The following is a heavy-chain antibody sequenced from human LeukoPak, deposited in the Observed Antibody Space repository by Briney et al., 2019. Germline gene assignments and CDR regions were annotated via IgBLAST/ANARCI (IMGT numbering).Heavy chain of an antibody. D-gene: IGHD1-26*01. J-gene: IGHJ4*02. CDR3: ARKGVGPRPLSHSYYFDY. V-gene: IGHV4-59*12. Sequence: SETLSLTCTVSGGSISSYYWSWIRQPPGKGLEWIGYIYYSGSTDYNPSLKSRVTISVDTSKNQFSLKLSSVTAADTAVYYCARKGVGPRPLSHSYYFDYWGQGTLVTVSS. CDR2: IYYSGST. CDR1: GGSISSYY.